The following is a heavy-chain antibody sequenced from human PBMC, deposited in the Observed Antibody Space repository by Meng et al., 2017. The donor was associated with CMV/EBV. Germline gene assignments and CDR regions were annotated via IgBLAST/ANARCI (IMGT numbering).Heavy chain of an antibody. D-gene: IGHD3-3*01. J-gene: IGHJ4*02. V-gene: IGHV4-39*01. CDR3: ARSYEFWSGYYFDY. Sequence: SETLSLTCTVSGGSISSSSYYWGWIRQPPRKGLEWIGSINYSGRTYYNPSLKSRVTISVDTSKNQVYLKLSSVTAADTAVYYCARSYEFWSGYYFDYWGQGTLVTVSS. CDR1: GGSISSSSYY. CDR2: INYSGRT.